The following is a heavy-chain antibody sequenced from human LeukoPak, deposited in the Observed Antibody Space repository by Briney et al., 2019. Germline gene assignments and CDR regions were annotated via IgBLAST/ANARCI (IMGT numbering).Heavy chain of an antibody. CDR1: GGSISSSSYY. J-gene: IGHJ4*02. CDR3: ARVSSISLPPYYCSGGSCPYDY. Sequence: SETLSLTCTVSGGSISSSSYYWGWIRQPPGKGLEWIGSIYYSGSTYYNPSLKSRVTISVDTSKNQFSLKLTSVTAADTAIYYCARVSSISLPPYYCSGGSCPYDYWGQGTLVTVSS. D-gene: IGHD2-15*01. CDR2: IYYSGST. V-gene: IGHV4-39*07.